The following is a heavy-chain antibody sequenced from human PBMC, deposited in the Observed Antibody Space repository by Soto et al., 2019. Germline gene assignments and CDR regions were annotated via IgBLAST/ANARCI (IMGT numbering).Heavy chain of an antibody. Sequence: EVQLLESGGGLVQPGGSLRLSCAASGFTFNTYAMSWVRQAPGKGLEWVSSISRSGRSTYYADSVKGRVTISRDNSESTLYLQMNRLRIEDTAVYYCTKERGMGETECFHHWGQGVLVIVSS. D-gene: IGHD3-16*01. CDR2: ISRSGRST. J-gene: IGHJ1*01. CDR3: TKERGMGETECFHH. CDR1: GFTFNTYA. V-gene: IGHV3-23*01.